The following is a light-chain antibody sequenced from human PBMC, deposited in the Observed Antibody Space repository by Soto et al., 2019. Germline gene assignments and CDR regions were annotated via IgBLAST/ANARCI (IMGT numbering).Light chain of an antibody. CDR1: QSVSSN. CDR2: GTS. J-gene: IGKJ1*01. CDR3: QQYGSSPLT. Sequence: EIVMTQSPATLSVSPGGRATLSCRASQSVSSNLAWYQQKPGQAPRLLIYGTSTRATGIPARFSGSGSGTEFTLTISSLQSEDFAVYYCQQYGSSPLTFGQGTKVDIK. V-gene: IGKV3-15*01.